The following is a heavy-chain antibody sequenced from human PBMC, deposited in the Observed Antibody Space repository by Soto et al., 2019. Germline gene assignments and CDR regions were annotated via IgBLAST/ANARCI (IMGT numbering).Heavy chain of an antibody. D-gene: IGHD6-13*01. CDR1: GFTFDDYA. CDR2: ISWNSGSR. Sequence: VQLVESGGGLVQPGRSLRLSCTASGFTFDDYAMHWVRQAPGKGLEWVSGISWNSGSRGYADSVKGRFTISRDNAKNSLYLQMNSLRAEDTALYYCAKAPRVWQQLVHFDYWGQGTLVTVSS. V-gene: IGHV3-9*01. J-gene: IGHJ4*02. CDR3: AKAPRVWQQLVHFDY.